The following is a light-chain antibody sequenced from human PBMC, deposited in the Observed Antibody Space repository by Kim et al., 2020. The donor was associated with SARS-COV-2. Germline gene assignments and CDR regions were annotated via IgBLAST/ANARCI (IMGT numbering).Light chain of an antibody. V-gene: IGLV2-14*03. CDR1: SSDVGDYDY. Sequence: QSALTQPASVSGSPGQSITISCTGTSSDVGDYDYVSWYQQHPGKAPNLIISDVSHRPSGVSSRFSGSKSGNTASLTISGLQDEDEADYYCCSYARGSAYVFGTGTKVTVL. J-gene: IGLJ1*01. CDR2: DVS. CDR3: CSYARGSAYV.